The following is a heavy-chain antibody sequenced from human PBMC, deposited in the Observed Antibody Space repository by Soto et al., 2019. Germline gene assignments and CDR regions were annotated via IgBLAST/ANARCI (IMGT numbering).Heavy chain of an antibody. CDR1: GGSISSGGYY. D-gene: IGHD6-19*01. J-gene: IGHJ6*02. Sequence: PSETLSLTCTVSGGSISSGGYYWSWIRQHPGKGLEWIGSIYHSGTTYYNPSLKSRVTISVDTSKNQFSLKLSSVTAADTAVYYCARDRSYSCGWYPDYGMDFSGQGTTVTVS. CDR3: ARDRSYSCGWYPDYGMDF. CDR2: IYHSGTT. V-gene: IGHV4-31*03.